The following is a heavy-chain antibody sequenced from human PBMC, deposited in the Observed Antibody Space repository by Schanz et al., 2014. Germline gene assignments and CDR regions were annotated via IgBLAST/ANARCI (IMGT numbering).Heavy chain of an antibody. CDR2: ISLDGSNQ. CDR1: GFTVDSNY. Sequence: VQVVESGGDLVQPGGSLRLSCAASGFTVDSNYMSWVRQAPGKGLEWVAIISLDGSNQYYADSVKGRFTISRDNSKNTLYLQMNSLRAEDTAVYYCAKDLPSDYYIAYWGQGTLVTVSS. CDR3: AKDLPSDYYIAY. V-gene: IGHV3-30*18. J-gene: IGHJ4*02. D-gene: IGHD3-22*01.